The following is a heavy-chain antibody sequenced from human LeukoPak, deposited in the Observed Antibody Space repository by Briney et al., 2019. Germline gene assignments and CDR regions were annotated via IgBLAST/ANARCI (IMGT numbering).Heavy chain of an antibody. CDR1: GYSINSGYY. J-gene: IGHJ5*02. CDR3: ARHDRGPDGAAAGINWFDP. CDR2: IYYSGST. Sequence: PSETLSLTCTVSGYSINSGYYWGWIRQPPGKGLEWIGSIYYSGSTYYNPSLKSRVTISVDTSKNQFSLKLSSVTAADTAVYYCARHDRGPDGAAAGINWFDPWGQGTLVTVSS. D-gene: IGHD6-13*01. V-gene: IGHV4-38-2*02.